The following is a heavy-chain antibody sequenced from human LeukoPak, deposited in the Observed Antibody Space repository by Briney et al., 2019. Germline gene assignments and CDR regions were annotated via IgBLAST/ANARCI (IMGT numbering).Heavy chain of an antibody. J-gene: IGHJ6*03. V-gene: IGHV1-3*01. D-gene: IGHD3-3*01. CDR3: AREGRYDFWSGYYTDYYYYYMDV. CDR1: GYTFTSYA. Sequence: ASVKVSCKASGYTFTSYAMHWVRQAPGQRLEWMGWINAGNGNTKYSQKFQGRVTITRDTSASTAYMELSSLRSEDTAVYYCAREGRYDFWSGYYTDYYYYYMDVWGKGTTVTVSS. CDR2: INAGNGNT.